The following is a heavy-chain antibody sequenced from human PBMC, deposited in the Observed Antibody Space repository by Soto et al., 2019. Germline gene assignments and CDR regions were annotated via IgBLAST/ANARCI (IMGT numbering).Heavy chain of an antibody. CDR1: GYTFTNYA. V-gene: IGHV1-3*01. Sequence: QVQLVQSGAEVKKPGASVKVSCKASGYTFTNYAMHWVRQAPGQGLEWMGWINAGNGNTKYSQNFQGRVTITRDTSASTTCMEVSSLGSEETAVYYCARGPAGYYDKGGYYPYYCDYCGRGTLVTVSS. CDR2: INAGNGNT. D-gene: IGHD3-22*01. J-gene: IGHJ4*02. CDR3: ARGPAGYYDKGGYYPYYCDY.